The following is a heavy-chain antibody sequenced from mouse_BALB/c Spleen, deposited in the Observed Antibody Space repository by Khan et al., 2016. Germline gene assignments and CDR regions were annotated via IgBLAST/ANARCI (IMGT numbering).Heavy chain of an antibody. V-gene: IGHV14-1*02. J-gene: IGHJ3*01. D-gene: IGHD2-1*01. CDR1: GFNIKDNY. CDR3: ARGDYGNYAAY. CDR2: IDPENGNT. Sequence: VQLKQSGAELVRPGASVKLSCKASGFNIKDNYMHWVKQRPEQGLECIGWIDPENGNTIYAPKFQGKASITADTSSNTAYLQLSSLTSEDTAVYYCARGDYGNYAAYWIQGALVTVSA.